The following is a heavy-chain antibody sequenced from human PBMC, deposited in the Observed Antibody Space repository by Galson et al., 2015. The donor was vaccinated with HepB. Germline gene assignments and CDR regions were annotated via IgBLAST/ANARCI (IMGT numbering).Heavy chain of an antibody. J-gene: IGHJ3*02. V-gene: IGHV3-30*04. D-gene: IGHD4-23*01. CDR2: ISYDGSNK. CDR1: GFTFSSYA. CDR3: ARGSFMTTVVGDDAFDI. Sequence: SLRLSCAASGFTFSSYAMHWVRQAPGKGLEWVAVISYDGSNKYYADSVKGRFTISRDNSKNTLYLQMNSLRAEDTAVYYCARGSFMTTVVGDDAFDIWGQGTMVTVSS.